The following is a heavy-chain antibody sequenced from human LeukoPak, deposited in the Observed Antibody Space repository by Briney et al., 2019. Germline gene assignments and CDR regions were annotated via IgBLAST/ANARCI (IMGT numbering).Heavy chain of an antibody. Sequence: GGSLRLSCAASGFTVSSNYMSWVRQAPGKGLEWVSVIYSGGSTYYADSVKGRFTISRHNSKNTLYLQMNSLRAEDTAVYYCARESLGRGAGVYYYDGMDVWGQGTTVTVFS. V-gene: IGHV3-53*04. J-gene: IGHJ6*02. CDR1: GFTVSSNY. CDR2: IYSGGST. D-gene: IGHD1-26*01. CDR3: ARESLGRGAGVYYYDGMDV.